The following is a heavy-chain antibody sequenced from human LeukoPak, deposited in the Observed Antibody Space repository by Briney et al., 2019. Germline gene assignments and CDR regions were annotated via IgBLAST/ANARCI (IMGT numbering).Heavy chain of an antibody. CDR2: IYYSGST. V-gene: IGHV4-61*01. CDR3: AIVPTSGDYLDY. J-gene: IGHJ4*02. D-gene: IGHD1-26*01. CDR1: GGSVSSVSYY. Sequence: SETLSLTCTVSGGSVSSVSYYWSCIRQPPGKGLEWIGYIYYSGSTNYNPSLKSRVTISVDTSNNQFSLKLSSVTAADTAVYYCAIVPTSGDYLDYWGQGTLVTVSS.